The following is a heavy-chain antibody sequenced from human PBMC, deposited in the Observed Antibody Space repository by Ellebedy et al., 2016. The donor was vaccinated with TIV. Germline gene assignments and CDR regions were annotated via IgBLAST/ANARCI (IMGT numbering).Heavy chain of an antibody. CDR1: GYTFTKDY. J-gene: IGHJ4*02. V-gene: IGHV1-46*01. Sequence: ASVKVSCKASGYTFTKDYMHWVRQAPGQGLAWMGMINPSGGSTSYAQKFQGRVTMTRDTSTRTVYMELRSLRSEATAVYYCTCLQLGIADYFDYWGQGALVTVSS. CDR3: TCLQLGIADYFDY. D-gene: IGHD6-13*01. CDR2: INPSGGST.